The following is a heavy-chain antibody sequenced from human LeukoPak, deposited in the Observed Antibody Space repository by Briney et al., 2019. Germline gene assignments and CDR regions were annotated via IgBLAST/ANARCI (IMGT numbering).Heavy chain of an antibody. CDR2: IKQDGSEQ. V-gene: IGHV3-7*01. J-gene: IGHJ3*02. Sequence: GGSLRLSCAVSTFTFSSLWMSWDRQAPGKGLEWVANIKQDGSEQSYVESVKGRFTISRDNAKNSLYLQMNSLRGDDTAVYYCARASGPFDIWGQGTMVTVSS. CDR1: TFTFSSLW. CDR3: ARASGPFDI. D-gene: IGHD3-10*01.